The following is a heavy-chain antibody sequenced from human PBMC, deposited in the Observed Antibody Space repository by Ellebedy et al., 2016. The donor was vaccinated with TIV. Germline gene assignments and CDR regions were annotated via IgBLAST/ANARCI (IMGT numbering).Heavy chain of an antibody. D-gene: IGHD1-14*01. CDR2: ISYHGTYK. Sequence: PGGSLRLSCAASGFTFSGYDMHWVRQAPGKGLEWVAAISYHGTYKYYADSVKGRFSISRDNSKNTLFLQMNSLRAEDTAVYYCARSDPPYRSWGQGALVTVSS. CDR1: GFTFSGYD. V-gene: IGHV3-30*01. CDR3: ARSDPPYRS. J-gene: IGHJ4*02.